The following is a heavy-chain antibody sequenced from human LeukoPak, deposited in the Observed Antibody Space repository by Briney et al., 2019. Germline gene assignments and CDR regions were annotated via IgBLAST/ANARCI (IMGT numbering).Heavy chain of an antibody. CDR3: AKDGDDCIEH. V-gene: IGHV3-30*02. D-gene: IGHD2-21*01. CDR2: IRYDGGNV. J-gene: IGHJ4*02. Sequence: PGGSLRLSCAASGFTLSCCGMHWVRQAPGKGLEWVAFIRYDGGNVYYADSVKGRFTISRDNPKNTLYLQMNSLRAEDTAMYYCAKDGDDCIEHWGQGALVTVSS. CDR1: GFTLSCCG.